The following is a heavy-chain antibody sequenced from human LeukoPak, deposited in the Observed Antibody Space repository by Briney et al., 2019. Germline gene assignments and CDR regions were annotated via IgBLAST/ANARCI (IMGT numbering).Heavy chain of an antibody. CDR1: GYSISSGYY. D-gene: IGHD2-8*01. Sequence: SETLSLTCAVSGYSISSGYYWGWIRQPPGKGLEWIGSLYDSGRIYYNPSLKSRVTISVDASKNQFSLKLGSVTAADTAVYYCARLPWSDWYFDLWGRGTLVTVSS. J-gene: IGHJ2*01. CDR2: LYDSGRI. V-gene: IGHV4-38-2*01. CDR3: ARLPWSDWYFDL.